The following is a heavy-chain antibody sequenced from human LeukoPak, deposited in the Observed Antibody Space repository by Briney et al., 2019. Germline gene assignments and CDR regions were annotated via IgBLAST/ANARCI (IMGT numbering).Heavy chain of an antibody. CDR1: GFTFSSYE. Sequence: GGSLRLSCSGSGFTFSSYEMNWVRQAPGKELEWISFIDSSGSTIYYADSVKGRFTISRDNAKKSLYLQMNSLRVEDTAVYYCARDGILEWLLGWGQGTLVTVSS. D-gene: IGHD3-3*01. CDR3: ARDGILEWLLG. J-gene: IGHJ4*02. CDR2: IDSSGSTI. V-gene: IGHV3-48*03.